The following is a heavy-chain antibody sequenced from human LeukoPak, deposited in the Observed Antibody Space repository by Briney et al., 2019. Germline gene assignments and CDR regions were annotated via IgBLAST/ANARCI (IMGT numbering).Heavy chain of an antibody. CDR1: GFTFSRYA. CDR3: ASGYCSSTSCYN. D-gene: IGHD2-2*02. J-gene: IGHJ4*02. CDR2: ISGSGGTT. V-gene: IGHV3-23*01. Sequence: GGSLRLSCAASGFTFSRYAMSWVRQAPGKGLEWVSVISGSGGTTYYAVSVKGRFTISRDNSKNTLYLQMNSLRAEDTAVYYCASGYCSSTSCYNWGQGTLVTVSS.